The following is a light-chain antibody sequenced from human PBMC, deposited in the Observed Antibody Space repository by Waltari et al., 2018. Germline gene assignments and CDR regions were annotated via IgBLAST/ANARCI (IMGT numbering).Light chain of an antibody. CDR3: SSFTGSDTHV. J-gene: IGLJ1*01. CDR1: SSDVGRYNY. CDR2: EVS. Sequence: QSALTQPASVSGSPGQSITLSCTGTSSDVGRYNYVSWYQHHPGKAPKLMIYEVSHRPSGVSNRFSGSKSGNTASLTISVLQAEDEADYYCSSFTGSDTHVFGTGTKVTVL. V-gene: IGLV2-14*01.